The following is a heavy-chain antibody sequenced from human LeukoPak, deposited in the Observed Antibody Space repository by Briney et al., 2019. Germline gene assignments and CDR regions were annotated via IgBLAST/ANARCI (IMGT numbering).Heavy chain of an antibody. D-gene: IGHD2-21*02. CDR3: ATDLVVATAINFDL. CDR1: GYTLTELS. V-gene: IGHV1-24*01. CDR2: FDPEDGET. J-gene: IGHJ2*01. Sequence: ASVKASCKVSGYTLTELSMHWVRQAPGKGLEWMGGFDPEDGETIYAQKFQGRVTMTEDTSTDTAYMELSSLRSEDTAVYYCATDLVVATAINFDLWGRGTLVTVSS.